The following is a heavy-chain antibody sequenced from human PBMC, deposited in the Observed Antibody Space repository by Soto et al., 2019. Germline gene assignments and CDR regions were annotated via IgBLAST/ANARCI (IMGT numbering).Heavy chain of an antibody. CDR1: GGTFSSYT. CDR2: IIPILGIA. Sequence: QVQLVQSGAEVKKPGSSVKVSCKASGGTFSSYTISWVRQAPGQGLEWMGRIIPILGIANYAQKFQGRVTTTADKATSTAYRELSSRRSEETAVDYCARDGIDGYYYDYWGQGTLVTVSS. CDR3: ARDGIDGYYYDY. J-gene: IGHJ4*02. D-gene: IGHD4-17*01. V-gene: IGHV1-69*08.